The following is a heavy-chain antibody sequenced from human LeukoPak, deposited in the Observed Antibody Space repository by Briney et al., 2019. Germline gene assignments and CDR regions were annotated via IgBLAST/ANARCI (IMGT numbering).Heavy chain of an antibody. D-gene: IGHD5-18*01. V-gene: IGHV1-8*01. J-gene: IGHJ4*02. CDR2: MNPNSGNT. Sequence: GASVKLSCKASGYTFTIYYINWVRQATGQGLEWMGWMNPNSGNTGYAQKFQGRVTMTRNTSISTAYMELSSPRSEDTAVYYCARGRGYSYGLYRSEIDYWGQGTLVTVSS. CDR1: GYTFTIYY. CDR3: ARGRGYSYGLYRSEIDY.